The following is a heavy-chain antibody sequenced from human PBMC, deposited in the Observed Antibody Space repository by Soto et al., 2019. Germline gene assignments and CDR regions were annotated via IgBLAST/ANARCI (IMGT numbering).Heavy chain of an antibody. V-gene: IGHV3-23*01. CDR3: ARPNLFCSSTSCYDY. J-gene: IGHJ4*02. D-gene: IGHD2-2*01. Sequence: EVQLLESGGGLVQPGGSLRLSCAASGFTFSSYAMSWVRQAPGKGLEWVSVISGSGGGTFYADSVKGRFTISRDNSENTLFLRTNNLRAEDTAIYYCARPNLFCSSTSCYDYWGQGTLVTVSS. CDR1: GFTFSSYA. CDR2: ISGSGGGT.